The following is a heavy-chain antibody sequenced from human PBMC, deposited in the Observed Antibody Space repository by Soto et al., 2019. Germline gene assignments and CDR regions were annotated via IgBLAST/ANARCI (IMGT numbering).Heavy chain of an antibody. J-gene: IGHJ6*02. Sequence: ASVKVSCKASGYTFTSYVISWVLQAPGQGLEWMGWISAYNGNTNYAQKLQGRVTMTTDTSTSTAYMELRSLRSDDTAVYYCARDVEMATIYYYYGMDVWGQGTTVTVSS. CDR1: GYTFTSYV. D-gene: IGHD5-12*01. CDR2: ISAYNGNT. CDR3: ARDVEMATIYYYYGMDV. V-gene: IGHV1-18*01.